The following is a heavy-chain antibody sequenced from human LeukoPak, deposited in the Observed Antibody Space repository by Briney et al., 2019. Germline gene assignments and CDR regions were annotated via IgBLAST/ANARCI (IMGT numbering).Heavy chain of an antibody. D-gene: IGHD2-2*01. CDR1: GRSISSYY. Sequence: SETLSLTCTVSGRSISSYYWNWIRQPPGKGLEWIGFIYYNGSTNYNPSLKSRVTISVDTSKNRFSLKLSSVTAADTAVYYCASLIVVVPAAPYIDYWGQGTLVTVSS. J-gene: IGHJ4*02. V-gene: IGHV4-59*08. CDR3: ASLIVVVPAAPYIDY. CDR2: IYYNGST.